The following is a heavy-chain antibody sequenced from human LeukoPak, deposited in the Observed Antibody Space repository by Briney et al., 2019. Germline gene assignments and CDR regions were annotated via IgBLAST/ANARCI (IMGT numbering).Heavy chain of an antibody. CDR2: IYYSGST. V-gene: IGHV4-30-4*01. Sequence: PSQTLSLTCTVSGGSISSGDYYWRWIRQPPGKGLEWIGYIYYSGSTYYNPSLKSRVTISVDTSKNQFSLKLSSVTAADTAVYYCARGSPVVTHFDYWGQGTLVTVSS. CDR1: GGSISSGDYY. D-gene: IGHD4-23*01. J-gene: IGHJ4*02. CDR3: ARGSPVVTHFDY.